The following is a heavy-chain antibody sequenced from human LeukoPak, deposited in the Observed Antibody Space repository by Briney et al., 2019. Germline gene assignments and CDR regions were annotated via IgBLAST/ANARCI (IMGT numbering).Heavy chain of an antibody. Sequence: VGSLRLSCAVSGFTFDDYGMSWVRQAPGKGLESVSGINWNGGSTGYADSVKGRFTISRGNAKNSLYLQMNSLRAEDTALYYCARDLKDPPNPLWGQGTMVTVSS. CDR1: GFTFDDYG. CDR2: INWNGGST. CDR3: ARDLKDPPNPL. V-gene: IGHV3-20*04. J-gene: IGHJ3*01.